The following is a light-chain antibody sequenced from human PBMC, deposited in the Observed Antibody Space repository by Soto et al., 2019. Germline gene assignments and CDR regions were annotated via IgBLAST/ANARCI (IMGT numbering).Light chain of an antibody. CDR1: SSDVGGYNY. CDR2: DVT. J-gene: IGLJ1*01. V-gene: IGLV2-14*03. Sequence: QSALTQPASVSGSPGQSIAISCTGTSSDVGGYNYVSWYQQHPGKAPKLMIYDVTTRPSGVSNRFSGSKSGNTAALTISGLQAEGEADYYCSSYTSDTTGVFGTGTKVTVL. CDR3: SSYTSDTTGV.